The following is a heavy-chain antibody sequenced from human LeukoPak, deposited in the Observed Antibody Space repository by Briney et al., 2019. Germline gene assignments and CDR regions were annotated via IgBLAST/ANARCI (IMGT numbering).Heavy chain of an antibody. CDR3: ARHPSPQLHHFDY. CDR1: GYTFTSYY. CDR2: INPSGDST. Sequence: GASVKVSCKASGYTFTSYYMHWVRQAPGQGLEWMGIINPSGDSTSYEQRFQGRLTMTRDTSTNTVYMELSSLGSEDTAVYYCARHPSPQLHHFDYWGQGTLVTVSS. D-gene: IGHD2-2*01. V-gene: IGHV1-46*01. J-gene: IGHJ4*02.